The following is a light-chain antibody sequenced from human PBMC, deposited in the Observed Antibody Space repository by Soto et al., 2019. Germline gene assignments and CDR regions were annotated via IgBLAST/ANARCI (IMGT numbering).Light chain of an antibody. J-gene: IGKJ1*01. V-gene: IGKV3-15*01. Sequence: EIVLTQSPGTLSVSPGERATLSCRASQSVSSKLAWYQQKPGQAPRLLFYGASTGATGIPARFSGSESETEFTLSISSLQSEDFAVYYCQQYNNWPWTFGQGTKVDIK. CDR2: GAS. CDR1: QSVSSK. CDR3: QQYNNWPWT.